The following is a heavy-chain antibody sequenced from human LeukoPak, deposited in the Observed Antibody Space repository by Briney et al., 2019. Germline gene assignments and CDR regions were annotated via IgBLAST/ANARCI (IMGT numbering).Heavy chain of an antibody. Sequence: ASVKVSCKASGGTFSIYDINWVRQATGQGLEWMGWMNPNSGNTGYAQKFQGRVTITRNTSISTAYMELSSLRSEDTAVYYCARTNCSSTSCPSGDAFDIWGQGTMVTVSS. CDR3: ARTNCSSTSCPSGDAFDI. V-gene: IGHV1-8*03. J-gene: IGHJ3*02. CDR2: MNPNSGNT. CDR1: GGTFSIYD. D-gene: IGHD2-2*01.